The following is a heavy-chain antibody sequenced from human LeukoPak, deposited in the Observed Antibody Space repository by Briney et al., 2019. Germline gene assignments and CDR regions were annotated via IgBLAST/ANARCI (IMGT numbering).Heavy chain of an antibody. CDR1: GGSISSYY. CDR3: ARRYYDILTGYYAFDY. V-gene: IGHV4-59*08. J-gene: IGHJ4*02. Sequence: SETLSLTCTVSGGSISSYYWSWIRQPPGKGLEWIGYIYYSGSTNYNPSLKSRVTISVDTSKNQFSLKLSSVTAADTAVYYCARRYYDILTGYYAFDYRGQGTLVTVSS. CDR2: IYYSGST. D-gene: IGHD3-9*01.